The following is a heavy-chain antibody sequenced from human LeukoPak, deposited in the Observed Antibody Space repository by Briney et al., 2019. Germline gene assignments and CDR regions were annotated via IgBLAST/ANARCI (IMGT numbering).Heavy chain of an antibody. CDR2: TVAGYSET. CDR3: VKDFCRGGNCPFPFFDS. D-gene: IGHD4-23*01. CDR1: GFTISGHA. J-gene: IGHJ4*02. V-gene: IGHV3-23*01. Sequence: GGSLRLSCVASGFTISGHAMSWVRQAPAKGLEWVSITVAGYSETHYADSVRGRFTISRDDSSNTLSLEMNSLRADDTGTYYCVKDFCRGGNCPFPFFDSWGQGTVVTVSS.